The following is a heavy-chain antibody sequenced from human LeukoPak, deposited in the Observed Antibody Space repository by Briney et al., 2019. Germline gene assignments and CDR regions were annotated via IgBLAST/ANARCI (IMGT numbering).Heavy chain of an antibody. Sequence: GGSLRLSCAASGFTFSSYAMSWVRRAPGKGLEWVSAISGSGGSTYYADSVKGRFTISRDNYKNTLYLQMNSLRAEDTAVYYCAKQHGGYAVQVNYFDYWGQGTLVTVCS. CDR1: GFTFSSYA. V-gene: IGHV3-23*01. J-gene: IGHJ4*02. CDR2: ISGSGGST. CDR3: AKQHGGYAVQVNYFDY. D-gene: IGHD5-12*01.